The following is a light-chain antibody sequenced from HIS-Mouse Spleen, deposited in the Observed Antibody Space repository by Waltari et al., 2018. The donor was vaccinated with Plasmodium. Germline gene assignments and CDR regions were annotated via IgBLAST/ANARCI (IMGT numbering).Light chain of an antibody. J-gene: IGLJ3*02. Sequence: QAVLTQPSSLSASPGASASLTCTLPSGLNVVTSRIYWSHKKPGSPPQYPLRYKSDSDKQQGFGVPSRFSGSKDASANAGILLISGLQSEDEADYYCMIWHSSAWVFGGGTKLTVL. CDR3: MIWHSSAWV. CDR1: SGLNVVTSR. CDR2: YKSDSDK. V-gene: IGLV5-45*03.